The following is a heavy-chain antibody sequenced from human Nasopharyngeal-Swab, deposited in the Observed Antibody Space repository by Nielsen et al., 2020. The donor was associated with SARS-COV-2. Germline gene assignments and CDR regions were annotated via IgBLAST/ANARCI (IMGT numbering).Heavy chain of an antibody. J-gene: IGHJ4*02. CDR1: GITFSCYW. V-gene: IGHV3-74*01. Sequence: GASLNISCAASGITFSCYWMYWVRPAPGKGLVFVSRIHNDGDTTSDADSVEGRFTICRANVKNTLYLQMSGLRGEATAVYYFAKGRMGATPYYLDCWGQGTLVTVSS. CDR2: IHNDGDTT. CDR3: AKGRMGATPYYLDC. D-gene: IGHD1-26*01.